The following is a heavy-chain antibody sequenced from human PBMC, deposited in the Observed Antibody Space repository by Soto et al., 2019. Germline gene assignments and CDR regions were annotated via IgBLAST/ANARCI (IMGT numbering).Heavy chain of an antibody. D-gene: IGHD5-18*01. V-gene: IGHV3-30*04. J-gene: IGHJ4*02. CDR3: ARDSETNGYSYDYFDY. CDR1: GFTFRTYA. CDR2: ISYDGSNT. Sequence: QVQLVESGGGVVQPGRSLKLSCAASGFTFRTYAMHWVRQAPGKGLEWVAVISYDGSNTYYADSVKGRFTISRDNSKNTPYLQMNSLRTEDSAVYYCARDSETNGYSYDYFDYWGQGTLVTVSS.